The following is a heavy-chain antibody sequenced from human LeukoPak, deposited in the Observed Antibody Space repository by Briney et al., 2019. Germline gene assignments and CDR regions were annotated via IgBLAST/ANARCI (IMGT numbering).Heavy chain of an antibody. V-gene: IGHV3-30*18. Sequence: GGSLRLSCAASGFTFSSYDMHWVRQAPGKGLEWVAIISYDGSNKFYADSVKGRFTISRDNSKNTLYLQMNSLRAEDTAEYYCAKCMVGNPAGLFDYWGQGTLVTVSS. CDR3: AKCMVGNPAGLFDY. CDR1: GFTFSSYD. CDR2: ISYDGSNK. D-gene: IGHD2-8*01. J-gene: IGHJ4*02.